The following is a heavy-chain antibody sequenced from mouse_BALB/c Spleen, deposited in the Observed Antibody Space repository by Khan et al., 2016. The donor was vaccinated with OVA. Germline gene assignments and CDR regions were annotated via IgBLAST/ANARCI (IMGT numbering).Heavy chain of an antibody. Sequence: QVQLKESGPGLVAPSQSLSITCTVSGFSLTSYGVHWVRQPPGKGLEWLGVIWAGGSTNYNSAVMSRLSISKVHSKSQVFLKMNSLKTDDTAMYYCGRRDDIWGQGTTLTVSS. D-gene: IGHD1-3*01. V-gene: IGHV2-9*02. CDR3: GRRDDI. CDR1: GFSLTSYG. J-gene: IGHJ2*01. CDR2: IWAGGST.